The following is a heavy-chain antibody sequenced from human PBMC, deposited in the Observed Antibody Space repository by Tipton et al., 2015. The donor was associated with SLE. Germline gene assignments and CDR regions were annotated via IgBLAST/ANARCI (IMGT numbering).Heavy chain of an antibody. CDR2: ISSSSSYI. CDR1: GFTFSSYS. V-gene: IGHV3-21*01. CDR3: AREKAVAGTGGYYFDY. Sequence: GSLRLSCAASGFTFSSYSMNWVRQAPGKGLEWVSSISSSSSYIYYADSVKGRFTISRDNAKNSLYLQMNSLRAEDTAVYYCAREKAVAGTGGYYFDYWGQGTLVTVSS. D-gene: IGHD6-19*01. J-gene: IGHJ4*02.